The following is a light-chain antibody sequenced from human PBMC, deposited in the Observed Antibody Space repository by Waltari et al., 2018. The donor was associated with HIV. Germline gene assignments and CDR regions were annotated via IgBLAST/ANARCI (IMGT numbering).Light chain of an antibody. V-gene: IGLV1-40*03. CDR3: QSYDNSLTSYV. CDR2: ATT. Sequence: QSVLTQPPSVSGAPGQRVTIPCSGNRSNIGAGFDVHWYQHLPGTAPKLLIYATTNRPSGVPYRFSGSKSGASASLAITGLQAEDEADYYCQSYDNSLTSYVFATGTRVTVL. J-gene: IGLJ1*01. CDR1: RSNIGAGFD.